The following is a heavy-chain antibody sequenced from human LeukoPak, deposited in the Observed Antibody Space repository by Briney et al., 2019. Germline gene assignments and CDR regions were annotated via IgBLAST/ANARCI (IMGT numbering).Heavy chain of an antibody. D-gene: IGHD2-2*01. CDR2: ITTSSSYV. V-gene: IGHV3-21*01. J-gene: IGHJ4*02. CDR3: AKAFIEYQLLSAPDY. Sequence: GESLRLSCAASGFTFRSYTMNWVRQAPGKGLEWVSSITTSSSYVYYADSLKGRFTISRDNAKNPLYLQMNSLRAEDTAVYYCAKAFIEYQLLSAPDYWGQGTLVTVSS. CDR1: GFTFRSYT.